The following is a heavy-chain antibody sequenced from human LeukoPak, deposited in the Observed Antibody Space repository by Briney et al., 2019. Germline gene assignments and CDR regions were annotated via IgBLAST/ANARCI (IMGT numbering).Heavy chain of an antibody. Sequence: ASVKVSCKASGYTFNSYYMHWVRQAPGQGLEWMGIINPSGGSTSYAQKFQGRVTMTRDMSTSTVYMELSSLRSDGTAVYYCARGTRGYCSGGSCYGYFDYWGQGTLVTVSS. J-gene: IGHJ4*02. CDR1: GYTFNSYY. CDR2: INPSGGST. V-gene: IGHV1-46*02. CDR3: ARGTRGYCSGGSCYGYFDY. D-gene: IGHD2-15*01.